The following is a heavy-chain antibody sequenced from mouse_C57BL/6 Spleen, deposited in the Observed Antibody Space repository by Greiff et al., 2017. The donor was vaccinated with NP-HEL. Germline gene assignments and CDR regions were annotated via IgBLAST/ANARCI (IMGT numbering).Heavy chain of an antibody. J-gene: IGHJ2*01. CDR3: AMRGGYFYFDY. Sequence: DVKLQESGPELVKPGASVKIPCKASGYTFTDYNMDWVKQSHGKSLEWIGDINPNNGGTIYNQKFKGKATLTVDKSSSTAYMELRSLTSEDTAVYYCAMRGGYFYFDYWGQGTTLTVSS. D-gene: IGHD2-3*01. CDR2: INPNNGGT. V-gene: IGHV1-18*01. CDR1: GYTFTDYN.